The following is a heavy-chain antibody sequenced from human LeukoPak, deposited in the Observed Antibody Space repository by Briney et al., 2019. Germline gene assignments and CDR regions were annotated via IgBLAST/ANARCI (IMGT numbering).Heavy chain of an antibody. D-gene: IGHD3-3*01. CDR2: IIPIFGTA. CDR3: ARSLRFLEWLSPVGYYYGMDV. V-gene: IGHV1-69*13. J-gene: IGHJ6*02. Sequence: ASVKVSCKASGGTFSSYAISWVRQAPGQGLEWMGGIIPIFGTANYAQKFQGRVTITADESTSTAYMELSRLRSEDTAVYYCARSLRFLEWLSPVGYYYGMDVWGQGTTVTVSS. CDR1: GGTFSSYA.